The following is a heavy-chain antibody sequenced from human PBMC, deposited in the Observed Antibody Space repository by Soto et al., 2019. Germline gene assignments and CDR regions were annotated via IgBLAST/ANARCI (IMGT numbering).Heavy chain of an antibody. J-gene: IGHJ4*02. V-gene: IGHV3-30*18. D-gene: IGHD3-3*01. CDR1: GFTFSSYG. CDR3: AKAKGAIFGVAPLAYFDY. CDR2: ISYDGSNK. Sequence: GGSLRLSCAASGFTFSSYGMHWVRQAPGKGLEWVAVISYDGSNKYYADSVKGRFTISRDNSKNTLYLQMNSLRAEDTAVYYCAKAKGAIFGVAPLAYFDYWGQGTLVTVSS.